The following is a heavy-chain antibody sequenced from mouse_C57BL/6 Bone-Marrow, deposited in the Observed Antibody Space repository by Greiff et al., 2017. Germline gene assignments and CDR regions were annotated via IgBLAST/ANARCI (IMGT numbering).Heavy chain of an antibody. Sequence: VQLQQSGPELVKPGASVKISCKASGYSFTDYNMNWVKQSNGKSLDWIGVINPNYGTTSYNQKFKGKATLTIDQSSRTAYMQLNSLTSVDSAVYYCARVYDYDYAMDYWGQGTSVTVSS. D-gene: IGHD2-4*01. CDR3: ARVYDYDYAMDY. V-gene: IGHV1-39*01. CDR2: INPNYGTT. J-gene: IGHJ4*01. CDR1: GYSFTDYN.